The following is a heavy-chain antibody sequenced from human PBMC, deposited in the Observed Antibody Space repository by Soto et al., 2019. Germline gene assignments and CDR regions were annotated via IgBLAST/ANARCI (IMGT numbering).Heavy chain of an antibody. Sequence: GSLRLSCVVSEFIFSSFALSWVRLAPGKGLEWVAAVSRRGVNTYYADSAKGRFTISRENAKNTLYLQMNSLRAEDTAVYYCAKLSSPINDLAEPGPDYWGQGTLVTVSS. V-gene: IGHV3-23*01. CDR3: AKLSSPINDLAEPGPDY. J-gene: IGHJ4*02. CDR2: VSRRGVNT. D-gene: IGHD6-13*01. CDR1: EFIFSSFA.